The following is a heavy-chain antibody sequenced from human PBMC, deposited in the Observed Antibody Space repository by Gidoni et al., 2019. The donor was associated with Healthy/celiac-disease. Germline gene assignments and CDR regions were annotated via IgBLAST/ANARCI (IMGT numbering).Heavy chain of an antibody. D-gene: IGHD3-10*01. CDR2: ISGSGGST. V-gene: IGHV3-23*01. CDR1: GFPLSSYA. CDR3: AKSKLRWFGELLSY. Sequence: EVQLLESGGGLVQPGGSLRPSCAASGFPLSSYAMSWVRQAPGKGLEWVSAISGSGGSTYYADSVKGRFTISRDNSKNTLYLQMNSLRAEDTAVYYCAKSKLRWFGELLSYWGQGTLVTVSS. J-gene: IGHJ4*02.